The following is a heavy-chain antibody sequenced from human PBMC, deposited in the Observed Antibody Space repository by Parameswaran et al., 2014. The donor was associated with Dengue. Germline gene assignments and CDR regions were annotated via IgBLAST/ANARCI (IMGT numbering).Heavy chain of an antibody. CDR2: ISAYNGNT. J-gene: IGHJ6*02. D-gene: IGHD3-10*01. CDR3: AREFRGGYYGSGSYYSYGMDV. Sequence: WVRQAPGQGLEWMGWISAYNGNTNYAQKLQGRVTMTTDTSTSTAYMELRSLRSDDTAVYYCAREFRGGYYGSGSYYSYGMDVWGQGDHGHRLL. V-gene: IGHV1-18*01.